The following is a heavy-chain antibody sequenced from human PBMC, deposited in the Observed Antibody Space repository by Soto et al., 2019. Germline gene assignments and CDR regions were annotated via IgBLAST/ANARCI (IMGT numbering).Heavy chain of an antibody. CDR2: IQYSGDT. D-gene: IGHD3-22*01. J-gene: IGHJ3*01. V-gene: IGHV4-61*08. CDR3: ARHNYSNRTFDL. Sequence: PSETLSLTCIVSGGSVGSGAYYWSWIRQPPVSALEWIGYIQYSGDTNYNSSLNSRVTISVDMSRNRFSLKLTSLTAAGTAFYYCARHNYSNRTFDLWGKGKMVTVS. CDR1: GGSVGSGAYY.